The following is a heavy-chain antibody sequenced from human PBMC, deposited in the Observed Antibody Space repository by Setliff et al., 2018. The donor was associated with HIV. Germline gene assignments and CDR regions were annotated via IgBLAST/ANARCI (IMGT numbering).Heavy chain of an antibody. CDR1: GYSISSGYN. D-gene: IGHD2-2*01. Sequence: KPSETLSLTCAVSGYSISSGYNWGWIRQSPEKGLEWIANSYHVGTTYYNPSLKSRVTISVDTSKSQFSLKLSSVTAADTAMYYCARTRDCSSSGCFYHAFDMWGQGTMVTVSS. CDR3: ARTRDCSSSGCFYHAFDM. J-gene: IGHJ3*02. V-gene: IGHV4-38-2*01. CDR2: SYHVGTT.